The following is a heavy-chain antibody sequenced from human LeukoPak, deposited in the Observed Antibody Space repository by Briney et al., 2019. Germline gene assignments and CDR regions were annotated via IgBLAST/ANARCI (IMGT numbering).Heavy chain of an antibody. V-gene: IGHV4-4*09. Sequence: PSETLSLTCTVSGASISGSYWNWVRQPPGQGLEWIAYIHTSGYTNYNPSLKSRVTISIDTSKNQFSLNVNSVTAADTAVYYCAKRQGPTSGSYDYFEPWDQGTLVTVAT. CDR1: GASISGSY. D-gene: IGHD1-26*01. J-gene: IGHJ5*02. CDR3: AKRQGPTSGSYDYFEP. CDR2: IHTSGYT.